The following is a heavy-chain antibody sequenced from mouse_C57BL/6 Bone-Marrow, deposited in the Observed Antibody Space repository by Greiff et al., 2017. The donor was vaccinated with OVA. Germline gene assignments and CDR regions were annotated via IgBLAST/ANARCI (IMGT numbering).Heavy chain of an antibody. V-gene: IGHV1-39*01. J-gene: IGHJ1*03. CDR1: GYSFTDYN. Sequence: EVQLQQSGPELVKPGASVKISCKASGYSFTDYNMNWVKQSNGKSLEWIGVISPNYGTSSSNQKFKGKATLTVDQSSRTAYMQLNSLTSEDSAGYYCASGYYWYFDVWGTGTTVTVSS. CDR3: ASGYYWYFDV. CDR2: ISPNYGTS. D-gene: IGHD2-2*01.